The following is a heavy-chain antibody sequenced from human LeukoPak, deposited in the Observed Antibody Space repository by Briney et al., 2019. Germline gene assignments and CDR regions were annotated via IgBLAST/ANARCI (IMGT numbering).Heavy chain of an antibody. CDR1: GFTFSSYE. CDR2: ISSSGSTI. CDR3: AKDLTVAGICFDY. Sequence: GGSPRLSCAASGFTFSSYEMNWVRQAPGKGLEWVSYISSSGSTIFYADSVKGRFTISRDNAKNSLYLQMNSLRAEDTAVYYCAKDLTVAGICFDYWGQGTLVTVSS. D-gene: IGHD6-19*01. V-gene: IGHV3-48*03. J-gene: IGHJ4*02.